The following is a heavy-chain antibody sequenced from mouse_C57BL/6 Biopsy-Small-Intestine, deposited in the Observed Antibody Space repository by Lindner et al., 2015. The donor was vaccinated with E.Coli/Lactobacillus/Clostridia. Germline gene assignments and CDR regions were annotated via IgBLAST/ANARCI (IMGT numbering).Heavy chain of an antibody. CDR2: FDPGSGNK. Sequence: VQLQESGAELVKPGASVKLSCKASGYTFTEYSIHWAKQRSGQGLEWIRWFDPGSGNKKYNEKFKDKATLTADKSSSTVYMELSRLTSEDSAVYFCARHEEGRWFAYWGQGTLVTVSA. J-gene: IGHJ3*01. CDR1: GYTFTEYS. V-gene: IGHV1-62-2*01. CDR3: ARHEEGRWFAY.